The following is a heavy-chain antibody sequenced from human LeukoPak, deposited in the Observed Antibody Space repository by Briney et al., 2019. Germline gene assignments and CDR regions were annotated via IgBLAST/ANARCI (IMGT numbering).Heavy chain of an antibody. J-gene: IGHJ3*02. V-gene: IGHV3-21*01. CDR3: ARSTVTNPDAFDI. CDR1: GFTFSSYS. D-gene: IGHD4-17*01. CDR2: ISSSRSNI. Sequence: GGSLRLSCAASGFTFSSYSMNWVRQAPGKGLEWVSSISSSRSNIYYAASVKGRFTISRDTAKNSLYLQMNSLRAEDTAVYYCARSTVTNPDAFDIWGQGTMVTVSS.